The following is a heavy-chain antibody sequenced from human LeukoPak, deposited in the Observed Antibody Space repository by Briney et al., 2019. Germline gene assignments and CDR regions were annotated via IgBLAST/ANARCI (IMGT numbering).Heavy chain of an antibody. CDR1: GYTFTGYY. J-gene: IGHJ1*01. D-gene: IGHD3-22*01. CDR3: ARGRPGRDRYDYESSGYRREYFQH. CDR2: INPSSGNT. Sequence: ASVKVSCKASGYTFTGYYMHWVRQAPGQGLEWMGWINPSSGNTNYVQKFQGRVTMTRDTSITTAYMELRRLRSDDTAVYYCARGRPGRDRYDYESSGYRREYFQHWGQGTLVTVSS. V-gene: IGHV1-2*02.